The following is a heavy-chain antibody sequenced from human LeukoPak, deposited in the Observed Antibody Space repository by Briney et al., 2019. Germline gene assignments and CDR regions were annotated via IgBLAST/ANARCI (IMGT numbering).Heavy chain of an antibody. D-gene: IGHD1-26*01. Sequence: SETLSLTCGVSGGSITTTNWWSWVRQSPGQGLEWIGEISLSGRTNYNPSLQSRVTMSLDESKNQLSLDLASVTAADTAVYYCSRESGAFSPFGYWGQGTLVTVHS. CDR2: ISLSGRT. V-gene: IGHV4-4*02. CDR3: SRESGAFSPFGY. J-gene: IGHJ4*02. CDR1: GGSITTTNW.